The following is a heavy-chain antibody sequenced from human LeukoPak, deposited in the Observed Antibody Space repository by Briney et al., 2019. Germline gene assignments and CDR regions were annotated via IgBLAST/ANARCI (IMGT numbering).Heavy chain of an antibody. CDR3: AKTPHYCSSISCFGGFDP. D-gene: IGHD2-2*01. CDR2: IYSDRNT. J-gene: IGHJ5*02. CDR1: GFTVSSSY. V-gene: IGHV3-53*01. Sequence: PGGSLRLSCTASGFTVSSSYMSWVRQAPGKGLEWVSIIYSDRNTYYAASVKGRFTISRDNSKNTLYLQMNSLRAEDTAVYYCAKTPHYCSSISCFGGFDPWGQGTLVTVSS.